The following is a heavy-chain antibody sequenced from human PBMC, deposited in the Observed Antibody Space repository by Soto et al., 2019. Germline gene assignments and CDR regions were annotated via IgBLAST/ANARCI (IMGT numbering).Heavy chain of an antibody. D-gene: IGHD3-10*01. CDR2: IRSKAYGGTT. V-gene: IGHV3-49*03. Sequence: GGSLRLSCTASGFTFGDYAMSWFRQAPGKGLEWVGFIRSKAYGGTTEYAASVKGRFTISRDDSKSIAYLQMNSLKTEDTAVYYCTRGVVPRITMVHSSGFTDYWGQGTLVTVSS. CDR1: GFTFGDYA. CDR3: TRGVVPRITMVHSSGFTDY. J-gene: IGHJ4*02.